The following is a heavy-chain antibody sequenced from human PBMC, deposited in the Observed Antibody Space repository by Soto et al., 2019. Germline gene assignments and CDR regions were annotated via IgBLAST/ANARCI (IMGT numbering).Heavy chain of an antibody. D-gene: IGHD3-22*01. V-gene: IGHV3-30-3*01. CDR2: ISYDGSNK. CDR3: ATNHYYDSSGYYDSDAFDI. CDR1: GFTFSSYA. Sequence: QVQLVESGGGVVQPGRSLRLSCAASGFTFSSYAMYWVRQAPGKGLEWVAVISYDGSNKYYADSVKGRFTISRDNSKNTLYLQMNSLRAEDTAVYYCATNHYYDSSGYYDSDAFDIWGQGTMVTVSS. J-gene: IGHJ3*02.